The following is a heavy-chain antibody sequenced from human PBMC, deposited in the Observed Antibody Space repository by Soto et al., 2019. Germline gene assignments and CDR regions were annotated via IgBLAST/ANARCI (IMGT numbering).Heavy chain of an antibody. J-gene: IGHJ4*02. D-gene: IGHD6-13*01. CDR3: ARSRSSSWPLSFDY. CDR1: GWSFSGYY. V-gene: IGHV4-34*01. CDR2: INHSGST. Sequence: AETLSLTCAVYGWSFSGYYWSWIRQPPGKGLEWMGEINHSGSTNYNPSLKSRVTISVDTSKNLLTLKLSSVAAAVTYVYYSARSRSSSWPLSFDYWGQGTLVTVSS.